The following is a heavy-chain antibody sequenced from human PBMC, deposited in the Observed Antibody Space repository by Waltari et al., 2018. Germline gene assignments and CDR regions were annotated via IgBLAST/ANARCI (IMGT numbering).Heavy chain of an antibody. CDR1: GSSITTY. CDR3: VRAVRSGALRSYWFDP. J-gene: IGHJ5*02. CDR2: INDVGSHI. D-gene: IGHD3-22*01. V-gene: IGHV3-21*01. Sequence: EVQVVESGGGLVKPGGSLRISCAASGSSITTYMDWVRQAPGQGLEWVSSINDVGSHIFYADAVRGRFIIARDDAKNSLDLEMNSLRAEDTAVYYCVRAVRSGALRSYWFDPWGQGTLVTVSS.